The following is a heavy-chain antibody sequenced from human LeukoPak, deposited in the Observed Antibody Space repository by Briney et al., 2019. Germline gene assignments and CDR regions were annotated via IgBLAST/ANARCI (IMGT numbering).Heavy chain of an antibody. CDR1: GFTFSSYD. V-gene: IGHV3-13*01. D-gene: IGHD3-22*01. J-gene: IGHJ5*02. CDR2: IGTAGDT. CDR3: ARGLSFYYDSSGYSRWFDP. Sequence: GGSLRLSCAASGFTFSSYDMHWVRQATGKGLEWVSAIGTAGDTYYPGSVKGRFTISRENAKNSLYLQMNSLRAGDTAVYYCARGLSFYYDSSGYSRWFDPWGQGTLVTVSS.